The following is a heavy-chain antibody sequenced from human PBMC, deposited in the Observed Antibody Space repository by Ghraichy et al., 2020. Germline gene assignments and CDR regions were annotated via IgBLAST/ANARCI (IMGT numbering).Heavy chain of an antibody. CDR3: ARDRGVVAANNWYFDL. Sequence: SETLSLTCTVSGGSISRYYWSWIRQPPGKGLEWIGYIYYSGSTNYNPSLKSRVTISVDTSKNQFSLKLSSVTAADTAVYYCARDRGVVAANNWYFDLWGRGTLVTVSS. CDR2: IYYSGST. CDR1: GGSISRYY. D-gene: IGHD2-15*01. V-gene: IGHV4-59*01. J-gene: IGHJ2*01.